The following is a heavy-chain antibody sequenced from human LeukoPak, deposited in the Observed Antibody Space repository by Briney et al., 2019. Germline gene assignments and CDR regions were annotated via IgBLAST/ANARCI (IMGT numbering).Heavy chain of an antibody. D-gene: IGHD3-3*01. V-gene: IGHV4-59*08. CDR1: GGSISSHY. CDR3: ARFKYDFWSGSRSYYFYGMDV. Sequence: SETLSLTCTVSGGSISSHYWSWIRQPPGKGLEWIGYIYYSGSTTYTPSLKSRVTISLDTSKNPFSLKLSSVTAADTAVYYCARFKYDFWSGSRSYYFYGMDVWGQGTTVTVSS. J-gene: IGHJ6*02. CDR2: IYYSGST.